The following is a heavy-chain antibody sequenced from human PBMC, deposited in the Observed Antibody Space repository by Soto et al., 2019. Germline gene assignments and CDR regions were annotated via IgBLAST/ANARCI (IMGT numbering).Heavy chain of an antibody. Sequence: ASVKVSCKASGYTFTNYGIIWVRQAPGHGLEWMGWISPNNGNTRYAQKLQGRVTVAADTSTSTAYMELRNLRSDDTAVYFCARDDDGLCSGTNCYGYYYYYMDVWGKGTTVTVSS. CDR2: ISPNNGNT. CDR3: ARDDDGLCSGTNCYGYYYYYMDV. J-gene: IGHJ6*03. CDR1: GYTFTNYG. V-gene: IGHV1-18*01. D-gene: IGHD2-2*01.